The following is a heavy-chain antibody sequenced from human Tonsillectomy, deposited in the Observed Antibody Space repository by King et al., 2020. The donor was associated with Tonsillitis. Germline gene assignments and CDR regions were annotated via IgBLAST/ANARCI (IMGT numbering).Heavy chain of an antibody. CDR2: ISWNSGTI. CDR3: AKATGNLWFGESLGYYFDY. Sequence: VQLVESGGGLVQPGRSLRLSCAASGFTFDEYAMHWVRQAPGKGLEWVSGISWNSGTIGYADSVRGRFTISRDNAKNSLNLQMNSLRAEDTAFYYCAKATGNLWFGESLGYYFDYWGQGTLVTVSS. J-gene: IGHJ4*02. CDR1: GFTFDEYA. D-gene: IGHD3-10*01. V-gene: IGHV3-9*01.